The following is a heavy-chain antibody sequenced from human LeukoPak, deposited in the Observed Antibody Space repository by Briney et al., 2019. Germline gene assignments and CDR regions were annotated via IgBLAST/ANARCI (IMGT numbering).Heavy chain of an antibody. Sequence: GGSLRLSCAASGFTFSSYWMNWVRQAPGKGLEWVSSISGGGGSTNSADSVKGRFTISRDNSKNTLYLQMNSLRAEDTAVYYCAKSSYYDSSGYYREYYFDHWGQGTLVTVSS. CDR1: GFTFSSYW. CDR3: AKSSYYDSSGYYREYYFDH. J-gene: IGHJ4*02. V-gene: IGHV3-23*01. D-gene: IGHD3-22*01. CDR2: ISGGGGST.